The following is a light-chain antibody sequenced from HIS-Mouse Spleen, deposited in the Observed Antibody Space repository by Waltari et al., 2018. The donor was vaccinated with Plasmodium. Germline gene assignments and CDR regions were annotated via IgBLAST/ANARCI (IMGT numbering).Light chain of an antibody. V-gene: IGKV1-39*01. CDR1: QSISNY. CDR2: AAS. CDR3: QQSYSTWT. Sequence: DIQMTQSPSSLSASVGDRVTITCRASQSISNYLNWYQQKPGKAPKFLIYAASTLQSGVPSRFIGSGSGTDFSLTISSLQPEDFATYYCQQSYSTWTFGQGPRWKSN. J-gene: IGKJ1*01.